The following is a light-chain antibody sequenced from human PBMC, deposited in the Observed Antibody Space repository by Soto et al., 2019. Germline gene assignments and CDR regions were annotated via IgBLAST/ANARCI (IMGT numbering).Light chain of an antibody. CDR1: QSVSSNY. Sequence: EIVLTQSPGTLSLSPGERATLSCRASQSVSSNYLAWYQQKPGQAPRLLIYGASSRATGIPDRFSGSGSGTDFPLTISRLEPEDFAVYYCQQYGSSPQTFGQGTRLDIK. CDR2: GAS. J-gene: IGKJ5*01. V-gene: IGKV3-20*01. CDR3: QQYGSSPQT.